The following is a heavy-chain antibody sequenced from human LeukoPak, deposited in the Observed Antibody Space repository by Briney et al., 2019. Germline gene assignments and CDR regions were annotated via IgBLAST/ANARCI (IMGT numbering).Heavy chain of an antibody. CDR2: IYTSGST. J-gene: IGHJ3*02. Sequence: SETLSLTCTVSGGSISSYYWTWIRQPAGKGLEWIGRIYTSGSTNYNPSLKSRVTISVDTSKNQFSLKLSSVTAADTAVYYCARIGKAAARFAFEIWGQGTMVTVSS. D-gene: IGHD6-13*01. V-gene: IGHV4-4*07. CDR3: ARIGKAAARFAFEI. CDR1: GGSISSYY.